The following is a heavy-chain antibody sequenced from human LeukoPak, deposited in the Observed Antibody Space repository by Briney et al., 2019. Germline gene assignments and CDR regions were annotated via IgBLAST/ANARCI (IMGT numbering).Heavy chain of an antibody. CDR2: IYYSGST. J-gene: IGHJ6*02. V-gene: IGHV4-39*01. Sequence: PSETLPLTCTVSGGSISSSSYYWGWIRQPPGKGLEWIGSIYYSGSTYYNPSLKSRVTISVDTSKNQFSLKLSSVTAADTAVYYCASPGYCSGGSCLDGMDVWAKGPRSPSP. D-gene: IGHD2-15*01. CDR1: GGSISSSSYY. CDR3: ASPGYCSGGSCLDGMDV.